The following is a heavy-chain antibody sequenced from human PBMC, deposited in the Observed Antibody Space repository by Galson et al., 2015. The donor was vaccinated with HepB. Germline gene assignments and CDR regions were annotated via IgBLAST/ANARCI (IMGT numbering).Heavy chain of an antibody. CDR1: GGSISSSSYY. CDR2: VYYSGST. Sequence: ETLSLTCTVSGGSISSSSYYWGWIRQPPGQGLEWIGSVYYSGSTYYNPSLKSRVTISVDTSKNQFSLKLTSVTAADTAVYYCARHTGCPDYWGQGTLVTVSS. V-gene: IGHV4-39*01. D-gene: IGHD2-8*02. J-gene: IGHJ4*02. CDR3: ARHTGCPDY.